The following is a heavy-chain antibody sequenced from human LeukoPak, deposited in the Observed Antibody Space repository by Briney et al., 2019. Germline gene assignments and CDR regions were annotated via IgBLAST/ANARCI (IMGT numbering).Heavy chain of an antibody. Sequence: SETLSLTCAVYGGSFSGYYWSWIRQPPGKGLEWIGEINHSGSTNYNPSLKSRVTISVDTSKNQFSLKLSSVTAADTAVYYCARGRVGATRYFDYGGQGTLVTVSS. V-gene: IGHV4-34*01. J-gene: IGHJ4*02. D-gene: IGHD1-26*01. CDR1: GGSFSGYY. CDR3: ARGRVGATRYFDY. CDR2: INHSGST.